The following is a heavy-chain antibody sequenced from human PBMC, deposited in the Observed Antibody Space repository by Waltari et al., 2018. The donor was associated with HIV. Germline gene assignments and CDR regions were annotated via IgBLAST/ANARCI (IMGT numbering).Heavy chain of an antibody. J-gene: IGHJ4*02. CDR3: TTPFHNLNDAINDH. CDR2: IKRKIDGETT. Sequence: EVQLVESGGGAAKPGGSLRVSCVASGFTFANAWMRWVRKAPGMGREWVGRIKRKIDGETTDYAAPVKGRFTISRDDSQNTLYLQMDSLKTEDTAVYFCTTPFHNLNDAINDHWGQGTLVTVSS. CDR1: GFTFANAW. V-gene: IGHV3-15*01. D-gene: IGHD1-1*01.